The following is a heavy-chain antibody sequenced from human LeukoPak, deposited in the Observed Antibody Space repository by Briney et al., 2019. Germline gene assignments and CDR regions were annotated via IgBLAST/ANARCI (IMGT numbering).Heavy chain of an antibody. J-gene: IGHJ4*02. CDR1: GFTFCSYA. V-gene: IGHV3-23*01. CDR3: AKFYDISTGYSDY. D-gene: IGHD3-9*01. Sequence: GGSLRLSCAASGFTFCSYAMSWVRQSPGKGLEWVSVISGGGGSTYYADSVKGRFTISRDNSKNTLYLQMNSLRADDTAVYYCAKFYDISTGYSDYWGQGTLVTVSS. CDR2: ISGGGGST.